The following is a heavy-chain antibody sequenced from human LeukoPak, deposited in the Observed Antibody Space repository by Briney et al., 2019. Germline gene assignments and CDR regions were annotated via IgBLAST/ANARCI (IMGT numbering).Heavy chain of an antibody. V-gene: IGHV3-33*01. Sequence: GGSLRLSCAASGFTFSSYGMHWVRRAPGKGLEWVAVIWYDGSNKYYADSVKGRFTISRDNSKNTLYLQMNSLRAEDTAVYYCARGSRNLYSSSSLTYSWFDPWGQGTLVTVSS. D-gene: IGHD6-6*01. J-gene: IGHJ5*02. CDR1: GFTFSSYG. CDR2: IWYDGSNK. CDR3: ARGSRNLYSSSSLTYSWFDP.